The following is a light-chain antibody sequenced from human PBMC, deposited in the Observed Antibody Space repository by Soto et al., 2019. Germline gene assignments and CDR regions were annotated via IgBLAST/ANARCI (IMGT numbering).Light chain of an antibody. CDR3: CSYAGTNTFV. J-gene: IGLJ1*01. CDR1: SSDVGSYNL. Sequence: QSVQTQPASVSGSPGQSITFSCTGTSSDVGSYNLVSWYQQHPGKAPKLMIYEGNKRPSGVSNRFSGSKSANTASLTISGLQTEDEADYYCCSYAGTNTFVFGTATKLTVL. V-gene: IGLV2-23*01. CDR2: EGN.